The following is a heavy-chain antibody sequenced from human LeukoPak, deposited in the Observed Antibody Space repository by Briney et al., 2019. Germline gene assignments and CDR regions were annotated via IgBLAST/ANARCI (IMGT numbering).Heavy chain of an antibody. V-gene: IGHV4-34*01. CDR1: GGTFSGFY. D-gene: IGHD6-19*01. J-gene: IGHJ6*03. CDR2: INHSGST. Sequence: SETLSLTCAVYGGTFSGFYWSWIRPPPGNGREWSVEINHSGSTNYNPSLKSRVTISVDTPKNHLSLQRSLVAAAETVVYCGGSGVGEGEKWVVYYYYYYYLDVWGKGTTVTISS. CDR3: GSGVGEGEKWVVYYYYYYYLDV.